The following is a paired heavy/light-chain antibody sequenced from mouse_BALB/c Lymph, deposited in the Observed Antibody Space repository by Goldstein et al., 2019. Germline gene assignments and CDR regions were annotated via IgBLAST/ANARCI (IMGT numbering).Light chain of an antibody. CDR1: QSLLDSDGKTY. Sequence: DVVMTQTPLTLSVTIGQPASISCKSSQSLLDSDGKTYLNWLLQRPGQSPKRLIYLVSKLDSGVPDRFTGSGSGTDFTLKISRVEAEDLGVYYCWQGTHFPRTFGGGTKLEIK. CDR3: WQGTHFPRT. J-gene: IGKJ1*01. CDR2: LVS. V-gene: IGKV1-135*01.
Heavy chain of an antibody. Sequence: QVQLQQPGAELVKPGASVKLSCKASGYTFTSYWMHWVKQRPGQGLEWIGEINPSNGRTNYNEKFKSKATLTVDKSSSTAYMQLSSLTSEDSAVYYCARFGNPPVPYWGQGTLVTVSA. CDR2: INPSNGRT. J-gene: IGHJ3*01. CDR1: GYTFTSYW. D-gene: IGHD2-1*01. CDR3: ARFGNPPVPY. V-gene: IGHV1S81*02.